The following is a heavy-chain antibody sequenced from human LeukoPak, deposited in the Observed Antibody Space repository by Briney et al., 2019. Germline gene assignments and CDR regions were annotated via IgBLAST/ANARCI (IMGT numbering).Heavy chain of an antibody. V-gene: IGHV4-59*08. CDR3: ARHVVVPAATLASGAFDI. CDR2: IYYSGST. J-gene: IGHJ3*02. D-gene: IGHD2-2*01. CDR1: GYSISSSYY. Sequence: SETLSLTCTVSGYSISSSYYWSWIRQPPGKGLEWIGYIYYSGSTNYNPSLKSRVTISVDTSKNQFSLKLSSVTAADTAVYYCARHVVVPAATLASGAFDIWGQGTMVTVSS.